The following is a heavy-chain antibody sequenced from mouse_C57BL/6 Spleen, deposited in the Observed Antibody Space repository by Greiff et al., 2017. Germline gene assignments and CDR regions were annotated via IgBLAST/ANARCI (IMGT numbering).Heavy chain of an antibody. Sequence: EVQLVESGGGLVQPGGSLKLSCAASGFTFSDYYMYWVRQTPEKRLEWVAYISNGGGSTYYPDTVKGRFTISRDNAKNTLYLQMSRLKSEDTAMYYCARQTAGWYFDVWGTGTTVTVSS. CDR2: ISNGGGST. CDR1: GFTFSDYY. J-gene: IGHJ1*03. V-gene: IGHV5-12*01. CDR3: ARQTAGWYFDV. D-gene: IGHD4-1*01.